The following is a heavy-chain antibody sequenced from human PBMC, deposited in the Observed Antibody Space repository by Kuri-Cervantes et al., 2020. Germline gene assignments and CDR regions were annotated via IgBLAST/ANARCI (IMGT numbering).Heavy chain of an antibody. V-gene: IGHV4-34*01. Sequence: SETLSLTCAVYGGSFSGYYWSRIRQPPGKGLEWIGEINHSGSSNYNPSLKSRVTISVDTSKNQFSLKLSSVTAADTAVYYCARDLQRGVNYYDSSGYHHRYFDLWGRGTLVTVSS. D-gene: IGHD3-22*01. CDR1: GGSFSGYY. J-gene: IGHJ2*01. CDR3: ARDLQRGVNYYDSSGYHHRYFDL. CDR2: INHSGSS.